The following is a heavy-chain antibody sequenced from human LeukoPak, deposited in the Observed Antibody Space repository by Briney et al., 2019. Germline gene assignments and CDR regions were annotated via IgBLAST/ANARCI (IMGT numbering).Heavy chain of an antibody. D-gene: IGHD4-17*01. Sequence: ASVKVSCKASGGTFSSYAISWVRQAPGQGLEWMGGIIPIFGTANYAQKFQGRVTITADKSTSTGYMELSSLRSEDTAVYYCARARVDYGDYGDYFDYWGQGTLVTVSS. J-gene: IGHJ4*02. CDR1: GGTFSSYA. CDR2: IIPIFGTA. CDR3: ARARVDYGDYGDYFDY. V-gene: IGHV1-69*06.